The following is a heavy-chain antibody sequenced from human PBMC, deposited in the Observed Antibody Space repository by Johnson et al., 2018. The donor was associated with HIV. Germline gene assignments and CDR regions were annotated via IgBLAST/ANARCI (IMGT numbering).Heavy chain of an antibody. J-gene: IGHJ3*02. Sequence: QMLLVESGGGLVQPGGSLRLSCAASGFTFSSYAMHWVRQAPGKGLEWVAVISYDGSNKYYADSVKGRFTISRDNSKNTLYLQMNSLRAEDTAVYYCAKVYCGGDCSFGGAAFDIWGQGTMVTVSS. D-gene: IGHD2-21*02. CDR2: ISYDGSNK. CDR3: AKVYCGGDCSFGGAAFDI. V-gene: IGHV3-30*04. CDR1: GFTFSSYA.